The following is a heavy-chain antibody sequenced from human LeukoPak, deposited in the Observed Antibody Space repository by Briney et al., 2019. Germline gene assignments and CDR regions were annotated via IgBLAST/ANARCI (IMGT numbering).Heavy chain of an antibody. J-gene: IGHJ3*02. CDR2: IYYSGST. V-gene: IGHV4-61*01. CDR1: GGSISSSSYY. D-gene: IGHD3-16*01. Sequence: PSETLSLTCTVSGGSISSSSYYWSWIRQPPGKGLEWIGYIYYSGSTNYNPSLKSRVTISVDTSKNQFSLKLSSVTAADTAVYYCARVDSADYDAFDIWGQGTMVTVSS. CDR3: ARVDSADYDAFDI.